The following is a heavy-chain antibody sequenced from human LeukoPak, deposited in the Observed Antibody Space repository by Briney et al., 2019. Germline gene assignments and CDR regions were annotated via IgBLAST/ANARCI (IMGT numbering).Heavy chain of an antibody. CDR3: ARAGYCSSTSCYDYYYYYMDV. D-gene: IGHD2-2*01. CDR2: ISSSSSYT. J-gene: IGHJ6*03. V-gene: IGHV3-21*01. CDR1: GFTFSSYS. Sequence: GGSLRLSCAASGFTFSSYSMNWVRQAPGKGLEWVSSISSSSSYTYYADSVKGRFTISRDNAKNSLYLQMNSLRAEDTAVYYCARAGYCSSTSCYDYYYYYMDVWGKGTTVTVSS.